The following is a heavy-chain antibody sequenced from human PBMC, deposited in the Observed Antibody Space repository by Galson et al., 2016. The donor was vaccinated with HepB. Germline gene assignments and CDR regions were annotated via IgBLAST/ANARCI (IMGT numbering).Heavy chain of an antibody. Sequence: SLRLSCAASGFTFNTYSMNWVRQAPGKGLQWVAYISGSCYAIYYADSVKGRFTISRDNANDSLYLQTNGLRAEDTAVYLCARAEKGHGLYHYSMGVWGKGTTVTVSS. CDR1: GFTFNTYS. CDR3: ARAEKGHGLYHYSMGV. V-gene: IGHV3-48*01. CDR2: ISGSCYAI. J-gene: IGHJ6*04. D-gene: IGHD3-16*02.